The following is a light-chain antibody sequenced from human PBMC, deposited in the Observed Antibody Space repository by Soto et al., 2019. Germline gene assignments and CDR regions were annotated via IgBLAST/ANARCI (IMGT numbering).Light chain of an antibody. CDR1: SSDVGAYNY. Sequence: QSALTQPPSASGSPGQSVTLSCTGTSSDVGAYNYVSWYQQHPGKAPKLVIYEVSKRPSGVPDRFSGSQSGNTASLTVSGLQAEVEADYYCSSYAGSNNLVFGGGTKLTVL. CDR3: SSYAGSNNLV. V-gene: IGLV2-8*01. CDR2: EVS. J-gene: IGLJ3*02.